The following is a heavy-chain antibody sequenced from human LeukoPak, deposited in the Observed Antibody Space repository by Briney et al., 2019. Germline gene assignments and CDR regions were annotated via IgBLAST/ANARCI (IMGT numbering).Heavy chain of an antibody. CDR3: ARVKAAIVVVPAAIYFDY. D-gene: IGHD2-2*01. Sequence: PSQTLSLTCTVSGGSISSGGYYWSGIRQHPGKGLEWIGYIYYSGSTYYNPSLKSRVTISVDTSKNQFSLKLSSVTAADTAVYYCARVKAAIVVVPAAIYFDYWGQGTLVTVSS. J-gene: IGHJ4*02. CDR2: IYYSGST. CDR1: GGSISSGGYY. V-gene: IGHV4-31*03.